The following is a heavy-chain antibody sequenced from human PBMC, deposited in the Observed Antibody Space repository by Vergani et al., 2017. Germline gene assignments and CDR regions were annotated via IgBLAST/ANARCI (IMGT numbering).Heavy chain of an antibody. V-gene: IGHV4-39*01. Sequence: QMQLQESGPGLVKASETLFLTCTASGDSIISRSYYWGWIRQPPGKGLEWIGSIYNSGNGDSSSSLKSRVTISADTSKNQFSLRLTSVTAADTAVYYCASGRYYSDSTSHFHGRYFDVWGRGTLVTVPS. J-gene: IGHJ2*01. CDR3: ASGRYYSDSTSHFHGRYFDV. CDR2: IYNSGNG. CDR1: GDSIISRSYY. D-gene: IGHD3-16*01.